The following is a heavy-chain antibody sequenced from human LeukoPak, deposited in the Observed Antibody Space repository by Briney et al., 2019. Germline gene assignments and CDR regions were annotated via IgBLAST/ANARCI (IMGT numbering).Heavy chain of an antibody. V-gene: IGHV3-13*01. CDR1: GFTFSSYD. J-gene: IGHJ4*02. CDR2: IGTAGDT. Sequence: PGGSLRLSCAASGFTFSSYDMHWVRQTTGKGLEWVPAIGTAGDTYYPGSVKGRFTISRENAKNSLYLQMNSLRAGDTAVYYCARGDSSGYQRNTKLDYWGQGTLVTVSS. CDR3: ARGDSSGYQRNTKLDY. D-gene: IGHD3-22*01.